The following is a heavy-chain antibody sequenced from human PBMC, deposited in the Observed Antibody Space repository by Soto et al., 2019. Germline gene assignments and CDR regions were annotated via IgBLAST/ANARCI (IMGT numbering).Heavy chain of an antibody. CDR3: ARVSGSYYYGMDV. J-gene: IGHJ6*02. V-gene: IGHV4-31*03. D-gene: IGHD1-26*01. Sequence: SETLSLTCTVSGGSISSGGYFWKWTRQHPGKGLEWSGHIYYSGCANCNPSLKSRAPILVDTSKDQFSLKLNSVTAADMAVYYCARVSGSYYYGMDVWGQGTTVTVSS. CDR2: IYYSGCA. CDR1: GGSISSGGYF.